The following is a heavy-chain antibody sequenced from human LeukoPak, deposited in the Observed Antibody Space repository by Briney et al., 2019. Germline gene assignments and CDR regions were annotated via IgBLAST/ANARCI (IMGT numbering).Heavy chain of an antibody. CDR3: VKDLSFESSGSFFDS. CDR2: ISWDGTT. Sequence: GGSLRLSCAASGFTFEDYTMHWVRQAPGKTLEWVSLISWDGTTYYRDSVKGRSTISRDNSRESLYLHMDSLRSEDTAFYYCVKDLSFESSGSFFDSWGQGTLLTVS. D-gene: IGHD3-22*01. CDR1: GFTFEDYT. V-gene: IGHV3-43*01. J-gene: IGHJ4*02.